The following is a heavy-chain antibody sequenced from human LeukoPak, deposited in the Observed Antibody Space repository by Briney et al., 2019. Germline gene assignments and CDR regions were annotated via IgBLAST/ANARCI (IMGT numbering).Heavy chain of an antibody. D-gene: IGHD1-26*01. J-gene: IGHJ4*02. CDR1: GFTFSGSS. V-gene: IGHV3-73*01. CDR2: VKSKANSYAT. Sequence: GGSLRLSCAASGFTFSGSSMHWVRQASGKGLEWVGHVKSKANSYATAYAASVRGRFTISRDNSKNTLYLQMNSLRAEDTAVYYCAKRSPGRSGFDYWGQGTLVTVSS. CDR3: AKRSPGRSGFDY.